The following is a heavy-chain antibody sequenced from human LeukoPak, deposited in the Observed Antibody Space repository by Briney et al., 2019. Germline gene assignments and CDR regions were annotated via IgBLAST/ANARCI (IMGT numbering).Heavy chain of an antibody. J-gene: IGHJ4*02. CDR1: GGSFSGYY. Sequence: SETLSLTCAVYGGSFSGYYWSWIRQPPGKGLEWIGEINHSGSTNYNPSLKSRVTISVDTSKNQFSLKLSSVTAEDTAVYYCARGAWDIVVVVAATHEPSFDYWGQGTLVTVSS. D-gene: IGHD2-15*01. CDR3: ARGAWDIVVVVAATHEPSFDY. CDR2: INHSGST. V-gene: IGHV4-34*01.